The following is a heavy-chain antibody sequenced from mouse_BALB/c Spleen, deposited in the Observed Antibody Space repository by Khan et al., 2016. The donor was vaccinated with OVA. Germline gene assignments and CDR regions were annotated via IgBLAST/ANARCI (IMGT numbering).Heavy chain of an antibody. Sequence: EVELVESGGGLVKPGGSLKLSCAASGFTFSNYAMPWVRQSPEKRLEWVASISSGDSTYYPDSVKGRFTISRDNARNILYLQMSSLRSEDTAMYYCESDCWFAYWGQGTLVTVSA. CDR2: ISSGDST. CDR1: GFTFSNYA. CDR3: ESDCWFAY. D-gene: IGHD2-13*01. J-gene: IGHJ3*01. V-gene: IGHV5-6-5*01.